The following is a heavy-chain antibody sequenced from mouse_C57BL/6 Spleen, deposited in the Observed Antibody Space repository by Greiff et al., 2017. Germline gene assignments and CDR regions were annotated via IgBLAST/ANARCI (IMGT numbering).Heavy chain of an antibody. CDR2: IWSGGST. CDR3: AREGYYGVFDY. Sequence: VQLVESGPGLVQPSQSLSITCTVSGFSLTSYGVHWVRQSPGKGLEWLGVIWSGGSTDYTAAFISRLSISKDNSKSQIFFKMNSLQADDTAIYYRAREGYYGVFDYWGQGTTLTVSS. CDR1: GFSLTSYG. V-gene: IGHV2-2*01. D-gene: IGHD1-1*01. J-gene: IGHJ2*01.